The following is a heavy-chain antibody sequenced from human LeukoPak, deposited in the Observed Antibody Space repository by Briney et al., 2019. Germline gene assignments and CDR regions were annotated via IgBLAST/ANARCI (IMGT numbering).Heavy chain of an antibody. CDR3: TRGYSSFDY. D-gene: IGHD3-10*01. J-gene: IGHJ4*02. Sequence: GGSLRLSCAASGFTFSNYWMHWVRQAPGKGLEWVGFIRSKAYGGTTEYAASVKGRFTISRDDSKSIAYLQMNSLKTEDTAVYYCTRGYSSFDYWGQGTLVTVSS. CDR1: GFTFSNYW. CDR2: IRSKAYGGTT. V-gene: IGHV3-49*04.